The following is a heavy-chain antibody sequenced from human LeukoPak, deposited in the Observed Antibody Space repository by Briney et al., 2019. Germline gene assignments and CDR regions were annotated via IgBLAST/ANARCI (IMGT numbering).Heavy chain of an antibody. CDR1: GDSVSSNSAA. CDR2: TYYRSKWYN. J-gene: IGHJ5*02. Sequence: SQTLSLTCAISGDSVSSNSAAWNWIRQSPSRGLEWLGRTYYRSKWYNDYAVSVKSRITINPDTSKNQFSLKLSSVTAGDTAVYYCARGGYQMLVGWFDPWGQGTLVTVSS. V-gene: IGHV6-1*01. CDR3: ARGGYQMLVGWFDP. D-gene: IGHD2-2*01.